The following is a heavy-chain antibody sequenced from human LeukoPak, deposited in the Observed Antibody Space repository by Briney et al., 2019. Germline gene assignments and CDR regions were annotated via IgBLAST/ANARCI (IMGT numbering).Heavy chain of an antibody. J-gene: IGHJ4*02. CDR2: ISTSSSYI. V-gene: IGHV3-21*04. CDR3: AKGRSRYYGSGSYNY. CDR1: XFTFSSYS. D-gene: IGHD3-10*01. Sequence: GGSRRLSCAAXXFTFSSYSMNWVRQAPGKGLEWVSSISTSSSYIYYADSVKGRFTISRDNSKNTLYLQMNSLRAEDTAVYYCAKGRSRYYGSGSYNYRGQETLVTVSS.